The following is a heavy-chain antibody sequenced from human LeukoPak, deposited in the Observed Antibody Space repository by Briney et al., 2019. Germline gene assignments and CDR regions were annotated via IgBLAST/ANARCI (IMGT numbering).Heavy chain of an antibody. J-gene: IGHJ6*03. CDR1: GFTFSDYY. CDR2: IGSSGSTI. Sequence: PGGSLRLSCAASGFTFSDYYMSWIRQAPGKGLEWVSYIGSSGSTIYYADSVKGRFTISRDNAENSLYLQMNSLRAEDTAVYYCARAVAATWDYYYYCMDVWGKGTTVTVSS. CDR3: ARAVAATWDYYYYCMDV. V-gene: IGHV3-11*04. D-gene: IGHD6-19*01.